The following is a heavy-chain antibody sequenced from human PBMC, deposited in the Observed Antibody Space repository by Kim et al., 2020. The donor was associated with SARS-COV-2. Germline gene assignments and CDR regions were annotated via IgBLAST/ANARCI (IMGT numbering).Heavy chain of an antibody. J-gene: IGHJ4*02. CDR1: GGTFSSYA. V-gene: IGHV1-69*13. Sequence: SVKVSCKASGGTFSSYAISWVRQAPGQGLEWMGGIIPIFGTANYAQKFQGRVTITADESTSTAYMELSSLRSEDTAVYYCAKYYYDSSGYYPEYYWGQGTLVTVSS. CDR2: IIPIFGTA. D-gene: IGHD3-22*01. CDR3: AKYYYDSSGYYPEYY.